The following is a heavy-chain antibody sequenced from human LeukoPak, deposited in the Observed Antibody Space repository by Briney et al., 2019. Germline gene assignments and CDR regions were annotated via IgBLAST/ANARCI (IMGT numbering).Heavy chain of an antibody. CDR3: AKRVVTFDT. Sequence: GGSLRLSCAASGFTFRNYGMSWVRQAPGKGLEWASAVSSDGNIYYADSVKGRFTISRDISRNTLYLQMSSLRAEDTAVYYCAKRVVTFDTWGQGTLVSVSS. J-gene: IGHJ3*02. D-gene: IGHD2-21*01. CDR1: GFTFRNYG. V-gene: IGHV3-23*01. CDR2: VSSDGNI.